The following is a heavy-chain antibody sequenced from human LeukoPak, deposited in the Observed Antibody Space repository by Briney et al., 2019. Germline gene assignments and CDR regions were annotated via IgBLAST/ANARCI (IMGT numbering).Heavy chain of an antibody. CDR1: GFTFSSRW. CDR3: ARVSAYSLYFDY. CDR2: INSDGSST. Sequence: GGSLRLSCAASGFTFSSRWMHWVRQAPGKGLVWVSRINSDGSSTSYADSVKGRFTISRDNAKNTLYLQMNSLRAEDTAVYYCARVSAYSLYFDYWGQGTLVTVSS. D-gene: IGHD4-11*01. V-gene: IGHV3-74*01. J-gene: IGHJ4*02.